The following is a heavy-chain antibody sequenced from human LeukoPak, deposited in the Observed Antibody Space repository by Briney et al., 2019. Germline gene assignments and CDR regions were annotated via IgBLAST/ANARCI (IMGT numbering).Heavy chain of an antibody. CDR3: AREVGREGFDY. CDR2: IIPIFGTA. CDR1: GGTFSSYA. D-gene: IGHD1-26*01. V-gene: IGHV1-69*01. Sequence: AVKVSFKASGGTFSSYAISWVRQAPGQGREWMGGIIPIFGTANYTQKFQGRGTITADESTSTAYMELSSLRSEDTAVYYCAREVGREGFDYWGQGTLVTASS. J-gene: IGHJ4*02.